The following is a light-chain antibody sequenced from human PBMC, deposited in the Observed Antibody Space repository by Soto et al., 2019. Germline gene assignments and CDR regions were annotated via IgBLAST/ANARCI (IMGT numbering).Light chain of an antibody. CDR1: ISNIGGNS. Sequence: QCLLTQPASLTAAPGQMVTISCSGSISNIGGNSVSWYQQLPGTAPKLLIYDDNKRPSGIPDRFSGPKSGTSATLGITGFQTGDEADYYCGSWDSSLSACVFGTGTKVNVL. J-gene: IGLJ1*01. CDR3: GSWDSSLSACV. CDR2: DDN. V-gene: IGLV1-51*01.